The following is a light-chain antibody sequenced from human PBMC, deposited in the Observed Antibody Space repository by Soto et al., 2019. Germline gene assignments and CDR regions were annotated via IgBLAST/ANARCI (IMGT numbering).Light chain of an antibody. J-gene: IGLJ1*01. CDR3: AAWDDSLDAYV. Sequence: QSVLTQPPSASGTPGQRLSISCSGSRSNIGTNTVNWYQQFPGTAPKLLIFSSYLRLSGVPDRFSASRSGASASLAISGLQSEDEADYYCAAWDDSLDAYVFGSGTKLTVL. CDR1: RSNIGTNT. V-gene: IGLV1-44*01. CDR2: SSY.